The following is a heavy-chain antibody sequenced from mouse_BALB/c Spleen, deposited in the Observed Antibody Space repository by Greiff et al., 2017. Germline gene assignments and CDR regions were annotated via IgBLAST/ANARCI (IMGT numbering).Heavy chain of an antibody. CDR1: GFSLTSYG. J-gene: IGHJ3*01. CDR3: ARGQLGASWFAY. CDR2: IWAGGST. Sequence: VKLVESGPGLVAPSQSLSITCTVSGFSLTSYGVHWVRQPPGTGLEWLGVIWAGGSTNYNSALMSRLSISKDNSTSRVFLQMNSRQTDDTAMYYCARGQLGASWFAYGGQGTLVTVSA. D-gene: IGHD3-2*01. V-gene: IGHV2-9*02.